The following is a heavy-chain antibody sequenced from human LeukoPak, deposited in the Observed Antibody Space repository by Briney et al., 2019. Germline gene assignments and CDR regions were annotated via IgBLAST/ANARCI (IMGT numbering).Heavy chain of an antibody. D-gene: IGHD1-26*01. CDR2: ISAYNGNT. V-gene: IGHV1-18*01. CDR3: AREYRGEWETAFDY. CDR1: GYTFTSYG. Sequence: GASVKVSCKASGYTFTSYGISWVRQAPGQGLEWMGWISAYNGNTNYAQKLQGRVTMTTDTSTSTVYMELSSLRSDDTAVYYCAREYRGEWETAFDYWGQGTLVTVSS. J-gene: IGHJ4*02.